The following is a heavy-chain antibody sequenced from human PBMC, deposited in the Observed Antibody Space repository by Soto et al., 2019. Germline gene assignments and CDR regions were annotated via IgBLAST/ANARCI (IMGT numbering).Heavy chain of an antibody. Sequence: PSETLSLTCAVSGYSISSGYYWGWIRQPPGKGLEWIGSIYHSGSTYYNPSLKSRVTISVDTSKNQFSLKLSSVTAADTAVYYCARDLRYFAWFFDYWGQGTLVTVSS. D-gene: IGHD3-9*01. CDR2: IYHSGST. J-gene: IGHJ4*02. V-gene: IGHV4-38-2*02. CDR1: GYSISSGYY. CDR3: ARDLRYFAWFFDY.